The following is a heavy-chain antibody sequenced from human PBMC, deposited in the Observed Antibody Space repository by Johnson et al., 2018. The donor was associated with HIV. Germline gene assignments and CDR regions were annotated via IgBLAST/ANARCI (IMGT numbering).Heavy chain of an antibody. D-gene: IGHD6-19*01. CDR2: LNWNGGST. V-gene: IGHV3-20*04. J-gene: IGHJ3*01. CDR3: AKDLRQWLVDALHL. Sequence: VQLVESGGGVVQPGRSLRLSCAASGFTSNDYGMRWDRQAPGKGLAWVSGLNWNGGSTGYADSVTGRFTISRDNAKNSLYLQMNSLRAEDTALYYCAKDLRQWLVDALHLWGQGTMVTVSS. CDR1: GFTSNDYG.